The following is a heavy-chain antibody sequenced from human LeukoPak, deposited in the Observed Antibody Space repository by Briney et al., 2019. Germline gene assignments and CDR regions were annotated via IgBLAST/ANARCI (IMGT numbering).Heavy chain of an antibody. CDR1: GFTFSSYA. J-gene: IGHJ6*02. CDR3: ARDSVPAAIYDYGMDV. CDR2: MSYDGSNE. V-gene: IGHV3-30*04. Sequence: GGSLRLSCAASGFTFSSYAMRWVRQAPGKGLEWVAVMSYDGSNEYYVDSVKGRFTISRDNSKNTLYLQMNSLRVEDTAVYYCARDSVPAAIYDYGMDVWGQGTTVTVSS. D-gene: IGHD2-2*01.